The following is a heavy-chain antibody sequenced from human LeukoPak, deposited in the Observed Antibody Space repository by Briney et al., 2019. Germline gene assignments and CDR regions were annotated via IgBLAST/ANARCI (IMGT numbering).Heavy chain of an antibody. D-gene: IGHD2-15*01. J-gene: IGHJ6*02. CDR3: AAGYCSGGSCYPYYYYGMDV. CDR1: GFTFTSSA. CDR2: IVVGSGNT. Sequence: ASVKVSCKASGFTFTSSAVQWVRQARGQRLEWIGWIVVGSGNTNYVQKFQERVTITRDMSTSTAYMELSSLRSEDTAVYYCAAGYCSGGSCYPYYYYGMDVWGQGTTVTVSS. V-gene: IGHV1-58*01.